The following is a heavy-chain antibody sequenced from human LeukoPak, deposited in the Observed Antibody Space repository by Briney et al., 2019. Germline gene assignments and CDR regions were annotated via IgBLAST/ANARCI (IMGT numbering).Heavy chain of an antibody. Sequence: GGSLRLSCAASGFTFSSYGMHWVRQAPGKGLEWVAVISYDGSNKYYAGSVKGRFTISRDNSKNTLYLQMNSLRAEDTAVYYCAKDRLRRCSGGSCYSGYWGQGTLVTVSS. D-gene: IGHD2-15*01. CDR3: AKDRLRRCSGGSCYSGY. CDR1: GFTFSSYG. CDR2: ISYDGSNK. V-gene: IGHV3-30*18. J-gene: IGHJ4*02.